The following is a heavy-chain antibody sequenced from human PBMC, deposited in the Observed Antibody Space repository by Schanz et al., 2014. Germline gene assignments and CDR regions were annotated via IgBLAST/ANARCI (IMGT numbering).Heavy chain of an antibody. D-gene: IGHD6-19*01. CDR1: GFTVNNYA. V-gene: IGHV3-23*01. CDR3: AKDHPSSGWPAFDV. CDR2: ITRQGTT. J-gene: IGHJ4*02. Sequence: EVQLLESGGGLVRPGGSLRLSCAVSGFTVNNYAMNWVRQAPGRGLEWVSGITRQGTTYYGDFVRGRFSISRDLSSNTLYLQMNSLRADDSAIYYCAKDHPSSGWPAFDVWGQGTQXTVSS.